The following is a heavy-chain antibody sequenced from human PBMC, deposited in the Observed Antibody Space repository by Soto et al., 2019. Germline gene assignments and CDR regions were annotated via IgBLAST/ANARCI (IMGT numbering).Heavy chain of an antibody. Sequence: AGTLRLSCAASGFTFSSYSMNWVRQAPGKGLEWISYITNAGTTIYDADSVKGRFTISRDNAKNSLYLQMNSLRDDDTAVYYWATPVVRFLEWTTDYWGQGTLVPVSS. J-gene: IGHJ4*02. D-gene: IGHD3-3*01. CDR1: GFTFSSYS. CDR2: ITNAGTTI. V-gene: IGHV3-48*02. CDR3: ATPVVRFLEWTTDY.